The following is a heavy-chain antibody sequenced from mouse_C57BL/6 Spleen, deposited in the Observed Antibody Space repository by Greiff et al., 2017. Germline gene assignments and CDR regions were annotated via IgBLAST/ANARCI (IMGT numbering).Heavy chain of an antibody. CDR1: GYTFTDYY. J-gene: IGHJ1*03. D-gene: IGHD2-5*01. V-gene: IGHV1-26*01. CDR2: INPNNGGT. Sequence: VQLQQSGPELVKPGASVKISCKASGYTFTDYYMNWVKQSHGKSLEWIGDINPNNGGTSYNQKFKGKATLTVDKSSSTAYMELRSLTSEDSAVYYCAREEATIVTTRYFDGWGTGTTVTVAS. CDR3: AREEATIVTTRYFDG.